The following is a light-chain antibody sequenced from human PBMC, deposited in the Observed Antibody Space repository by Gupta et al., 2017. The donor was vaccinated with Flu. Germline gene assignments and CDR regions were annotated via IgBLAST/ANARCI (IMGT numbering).Light chain of an antibody. CDR2: DAS. CDR3: QQYDNLPYS. Sequence: VQMTQSLLSLSASVGDRVTITCQASHDISNYLNWYQQKPGKAPKLLIYDASNLETGVPSRFSGSGSGTDFTFTISSLQPEDIATYYCQQYDNLPYSFGQGTKLEIK. V-gene: IGKV1-33*01. CDR1: HDISNY. J-gene: IGKJ2*03.